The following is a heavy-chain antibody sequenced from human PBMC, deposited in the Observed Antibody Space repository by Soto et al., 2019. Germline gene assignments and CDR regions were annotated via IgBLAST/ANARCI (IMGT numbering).Heavy chain of an antibody. CDR1: GGSISSGGYY. D-gene: IGHD2-2*01. J-gene: IGHJ1*01. CDR2: IYYSGST. V-gene: IGHV4-31*03. Sequence: SETLSLTCTVSGGSISSGGYYWSWIRQHPGKGLEWIGYIYYSGSTYYNPSLKSRVTISVDTSKNQFSRKLSSVTAADTAVYYCAYTSIVVVPAAETQEYFQHWGQGTLVTVSS. CDR3: AYTSIVVVPAAETQEYFQH.